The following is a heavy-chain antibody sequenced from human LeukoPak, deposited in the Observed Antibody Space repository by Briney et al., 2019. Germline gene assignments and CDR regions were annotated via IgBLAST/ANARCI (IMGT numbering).Heavy chain of an antibody. CDR3: ARDFYVGSGSYYIGY. J-gene: IGHJ4*02. D-gene: IGHD3-10*01. Sequence: HPGGSLRLSCAASGFTFSSYGMHWVRQAPGKGLEWVAVIWYDGSNKYYADSVKGRFTISRDNSKNTLYLQMNSLRAEDTAVYYCARDFYVGSGSYYIGYWGQGTLVTVSS. CDR2: IWYDGSNK. V-gene: IGHV3-33*01. CDR1: GFTFSSYG.